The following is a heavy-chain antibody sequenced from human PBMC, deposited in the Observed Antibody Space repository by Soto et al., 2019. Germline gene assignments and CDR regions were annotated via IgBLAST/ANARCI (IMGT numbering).Heavy chain of an antibody. Sequence: SVKVSCKASGGTFRNYAITWVRQAPGQGLEWMGGIIPLFATSNYAQKFLGRLTFTADESAGTAYMELSSLRSEDTAVYYCAPVIPHTPYNSPHYFDHWGQGTLVTVSS. J-gene: IGHJ4*02. CDR1: GGTFRNYA. CDR3: APVIPHTPYNSPHYFDH. CDR2: IIPLFATS. D-gene: IGHD1-20*01. V-gene: IGHV1-69*13.